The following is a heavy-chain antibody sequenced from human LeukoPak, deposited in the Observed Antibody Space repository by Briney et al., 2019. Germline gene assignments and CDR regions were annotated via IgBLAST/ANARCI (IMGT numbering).Heavy chain of an antibody. CDR2: ISSSGSTI. CDR1: GFTFSSYE. J-gene: IGHJ4*02. V-gene: IGHV3-48*03. D-gene: IGHD2-2*01. Sequence: GGSLRLSCAASGFTFSSYEMNWVRQAPGKGLEWVSYISSSGSTIYYADSVKGRFTISRDNAKNSLYLQMNSLRADDTAVYYCARAGEYCSSTSCYVAHYWGRGTLVTVSS. CDR3: ARAGEYCSSTSCYVAHY.